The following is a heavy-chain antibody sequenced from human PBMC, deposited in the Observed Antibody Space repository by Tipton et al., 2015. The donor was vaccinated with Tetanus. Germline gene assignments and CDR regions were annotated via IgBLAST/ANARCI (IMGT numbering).Heavy chain of an antibody. CDR2: IYYSGST. J-gene: IGHJ5*02. CDR3: ARDQGGGRVVRLNWFDP. Sequence: TLSLTCTVSGGSISSYYWSWIRQPPGKGLEWIGYIYYSGSTNYNPSLKSRVTISVDTSKNQFSLDLYSVTAADTAVYYCARDQGGGRVVRLNWFDPWGQGTLVTVSS. CDR1: GGSISSYY. D-gene: IGHD6-6*01. V-gene: IGHV4-59*12.